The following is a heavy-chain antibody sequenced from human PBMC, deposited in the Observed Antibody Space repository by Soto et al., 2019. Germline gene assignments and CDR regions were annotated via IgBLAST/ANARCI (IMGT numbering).Heavy chain of an antibody. V-gene: IGHV4-31*01. D-gene: IGHD2-2*01. J-gene: IGHJ4*02. Sequence: QVQLQESGPGLVKPSQTLSLTCTVSGGSISSGGYYWSWIRQHPGKGLEWIGYIYYSGSTYYNPSPKSPVTISVDTSKNECSLKLSSVTAADTAVYYCARGRTSSPTPGDYWGQGTLVTVSS. CDR3: ARGRTSSPTPGDY. CDR2: IYYSGST. CDR1: GGSISSGGYY.